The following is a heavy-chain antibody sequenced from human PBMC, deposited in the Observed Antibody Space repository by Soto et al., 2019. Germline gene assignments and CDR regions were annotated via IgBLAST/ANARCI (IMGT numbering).Heavy chain of an antibody. Sequence: QITLKESGPTLVKPTQTLTLTCSFSGFSLSAYGVRVIWFRQPPGETLEWLALIHWNDDKRYSPYLKSRLTITKDTSKNQVVLAFTNLDPLDTGTYFCAHTKDSSGFLTSWGQGILVTVSS. CDR3: AHTKDSSGFLTS. V-gene: IGHV2-5*01. CDR1: GFSLSAYGVR. D-gene: IGHD3-22*01. J-gene: IGHJ5*02. CDR2: IHWNDDK.